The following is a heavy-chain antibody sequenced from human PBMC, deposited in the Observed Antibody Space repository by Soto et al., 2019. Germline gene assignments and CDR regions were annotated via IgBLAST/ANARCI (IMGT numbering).Heavy chain of an antibody. V-gene: IGHV3-23*01. Sequence: EVQLLESGGGLVQPGGSLRLSCAASGFTLSSYAMSWVCQATGKGLEWVSAISGSGGSTYYADSVKGRFTISRDNSKNSLYLQMNSLQGEDTAVYYCAKRLVYCSGGSCPYDFDYWGQGTLVTVSS. CDR3: AKRLVYCSGGSCPYDFDY. CDR2: ISGSGGST. D-gene: IGHD2-15*01. CDR1: GFTLSSYA. J-gene: IGHJ4*02.